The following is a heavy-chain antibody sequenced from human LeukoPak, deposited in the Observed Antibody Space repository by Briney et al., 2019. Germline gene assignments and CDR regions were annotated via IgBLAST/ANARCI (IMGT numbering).Heavy chain of an antibody. CDR3: ARGRFLEWLLD. V-gene: IGHV4-59*12. Sequence: PSETLSLTCTVSGGSISSYYWSWIRQPPGKGLEWIGYIYYSGSTNYNPSLKSRVTISVDTSKNQFSLKLSSVTAADTAVYYCARGRFLEWLLDWGQGTLVTVSS. CDR2: IYYSGST. D-gene: IGHD3-3*01. CDR1: GGSISSYY. J-gene: IGHJ4*02.